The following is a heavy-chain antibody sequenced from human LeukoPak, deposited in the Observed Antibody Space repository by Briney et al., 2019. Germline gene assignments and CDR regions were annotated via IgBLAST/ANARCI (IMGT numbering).Heavy chain of an antibody. CDR1: GGSFSGYH. D-gene: IGHD2-2*01. J-gene: IGHJ6*02. CDR2: INHSGST. Sequence: SETLSLTCAVYGGSFSGYHWSWIRQPPGKGLEWIGEINHSGSTNYNPSLKSRVTISVNTSKNQFSLKLSSVTAADTAVYYCARSRFVVVPAAPSMDVWGQGTTVTVSS. CDR3: ARSRFVVVPAAPSMDV. V-gene: IGHV4-34*01.